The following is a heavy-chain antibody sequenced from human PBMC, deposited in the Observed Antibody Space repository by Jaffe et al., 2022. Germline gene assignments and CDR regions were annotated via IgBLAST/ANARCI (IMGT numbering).Heavy chain of an antibody. V-gene: IGHV3-23*01. CDR1: GFTFSSYA. J-gene: IGHJ3*02. CDR2: ISGSGGST. Sequence: EVQLLESGGGLVQPGGSLRLSCAASGFTFSSYAMSWVRQAPGKGLEWVSAISGSGGSTYYADSVKGRFTISRDNSKNTLYLQMNSLRAEDTAVYYCAKDRSPYDYIWGSYRGTDAFDIWGQGTMVTVSS. D-gene: IGHD3-16*02. CDR3: AKDRSPYDYIWGSYRGTDAFDI.